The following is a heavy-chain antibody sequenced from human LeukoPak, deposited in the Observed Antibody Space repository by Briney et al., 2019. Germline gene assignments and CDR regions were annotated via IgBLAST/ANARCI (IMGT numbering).Heavy chain of an antibody. CDR3: AGYTGSNPDY. CDR2: IIYSGIKT. CDR1: GFTFSNYA. Sequence: GGSLRLSCAASGFTFSNYAMSWVRQAPGKGLEWVSVIIYSGIKTYYADSVKGRFTISRDNSKNTLYLQMNSLRAEDTAVYYCAGYTGSNPDYWGQGTLVTVSS. V-gene: IGHV3-23*01. D-gene: IGHD1-26*01. J-gene: IGHJ4*02.